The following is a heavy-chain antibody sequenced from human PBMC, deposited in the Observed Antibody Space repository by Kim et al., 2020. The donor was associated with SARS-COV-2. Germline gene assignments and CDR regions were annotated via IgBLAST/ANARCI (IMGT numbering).Heavy chain of an antibody. CDR3: AKALGVAVAGGTNSVDY. Sequence: GGSLILSCAASGFTFSNYAMTWVRQAPGKGLEWVSGISGSGGSPYYADSVRGRFTISRDSSKNTLYLQMNSLRAEDTAVYFCAKALGVAVAGGTNSVDYWGQGTLVTVSS. CDR2: ISGSGGSP. J-gene: IGHJ4*02. V-gene: IGHV3-23*01. CDR1: GFTFSNYA. D-gene: IGHD6-19*01.